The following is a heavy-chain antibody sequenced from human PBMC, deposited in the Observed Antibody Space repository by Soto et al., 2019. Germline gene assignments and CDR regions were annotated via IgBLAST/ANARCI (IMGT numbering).Heavy chain of an antibody. Sequence: SETLSLTCAVYGGSFSGYYWSWIRQPPGKGLEWIGEINHSGSTNYNPSLKSRVTISVDTSKNQFSLKLSSVTAADTAVYYCARRYCSSTSCYRSWFDPWGQGTLVTVSX. V-gene: IGHV4-34*01. D-gene: IGHD2-2*02. CDR2: INHSGST. CDR3: ARRYCSSTSCYRSWFDP. CDR1: GGSFSGYY. J-gene: IGHJ5*02.